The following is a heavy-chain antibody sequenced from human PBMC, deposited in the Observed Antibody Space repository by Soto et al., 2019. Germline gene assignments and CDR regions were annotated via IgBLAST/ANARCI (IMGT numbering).Heavy chain of an antibody. CDR3: ARSYRRGGYSGYHPLDY. CDR1: GYTFTSYD. D-gene: IGHD5-12*01. V-gene: IGHV1-8*01. J-gene: IGHJ4*02. Sequence: QVQLVQSGAEVKKPGASVKVSCKASGYTFTSYDINWVRQATGQGLEWMGWMNPNSGNTGYAQKFQGIGTTTSNTSISTAYMEVSSLRSEDTAVYYCARSYRRGGYSGYHPLDYWGQGTLVTVSS. CDR2: MNPNSGNT.